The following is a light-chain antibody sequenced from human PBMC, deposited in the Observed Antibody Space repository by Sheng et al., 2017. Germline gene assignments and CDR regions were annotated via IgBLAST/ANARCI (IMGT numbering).Light chain of an antibody. J-gene: IGLJ3*02. CDR3: SSYTSGRIWV. CDR2: GKN. V-gene: IGLV3-19*01. Sequence: SSELTQDPAVSVALGQTVRITCQGDSLRSYYASWYQQKPGQAPVLVIYGKNNRPSGIPDRFSGSSSGNTASLTITGAQAEDEADYYCSSYTSGRIWVFGGGTKVTVL. CDR1: SLRSYY.